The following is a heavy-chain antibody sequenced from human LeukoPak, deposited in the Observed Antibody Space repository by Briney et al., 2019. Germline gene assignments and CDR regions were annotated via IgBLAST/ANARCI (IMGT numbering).Heavy chain of an antibody. CDR2: INTDGSIT. J-gene: IGHJ4*02. CDR3: ARDRGPRTGFMVREAYDY. D-gene: IGHD3-10*01. CDR1: GFTFSDYW. Sequence: GGSLRLSCAASGFTFSDYWIHWVRQAPGKGLVWVSRINTDGSITNYADSVKGRFSISRDNAKNTLYLQMSSLRAENTAVYYCARDRGPRTGFMVREAYDYWGQGTLVTVSS. V-gene: IGHV3-74*01.